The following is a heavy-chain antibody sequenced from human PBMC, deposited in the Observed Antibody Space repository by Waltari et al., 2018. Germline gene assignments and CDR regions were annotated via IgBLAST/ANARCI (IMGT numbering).Heavy chain of an antibody. J-gene: IGHJ5*02. CDR3: ARDYYDSSGYYWFDP. CDR2: ISSSSITI. V-gene: IGHV3-48*01. Sequence: EVQLVESGGGLVQPGGSLRLSCAASGFTFSSYSMNWVRQAPGKGLEWVSYISSSSITIYYADSVKGRFTISRDNAKNSLYLQMNSLRAEDTAVYYCARDYYDSSGYYWFDPWGQGTLVTVSS. D-gene: IGHD3-22*01. CDR1: GFTFSSYS.